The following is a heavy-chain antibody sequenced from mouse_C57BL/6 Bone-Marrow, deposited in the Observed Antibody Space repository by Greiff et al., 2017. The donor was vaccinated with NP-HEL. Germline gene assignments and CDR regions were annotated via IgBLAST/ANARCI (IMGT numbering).Heavy chain of an antibody. CDR2: IYPGDGDT. CDR1: GYAFSSYW. Sequence: VQLKESGAELVKPGASVKISCKASGYAFSSYWMNWVKQRPGKGLEWIGQIYPGDGDTNYNGKFKGKATLTADKSSSTAYMQLSSLTSEDSAVYFCARGNYGSSYFDYWGQGTTLTVSS. V-gene: IGHV1-80*01. CDR3: ARGNYGSSYFDY. D-gene: IGHD1-1*01. J-gene: IGHJ2*01.